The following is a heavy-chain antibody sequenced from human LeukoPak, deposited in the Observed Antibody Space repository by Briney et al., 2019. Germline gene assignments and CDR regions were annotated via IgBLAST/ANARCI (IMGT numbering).Heavy chain of an antibody. Sequence: GGSLRLSCAASGFTFDDYAMHWVRQAPGKGLEWVSGISWNSGSIGYADSVKGRFTISRDNAKNSLYLQMNSLRAEDTALSYCAKSLSSGLIYFDYWGQGTLVTVSS. V-gene: IGHV3-9*01. CDR2: ISWNSGSI. D-gene: IGHD6-19*01. CDR3: AKSLSSGLIYFDY. J-gene: IGHJ4*02. CDR1: GFTFDDYA.